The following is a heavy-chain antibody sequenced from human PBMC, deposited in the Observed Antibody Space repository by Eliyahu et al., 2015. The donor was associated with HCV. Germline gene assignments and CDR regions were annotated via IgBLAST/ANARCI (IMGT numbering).Heavy chain of an antibody. D-gene: IGHD6-19*01. CDR2: IHYSGST. V-gene: IGHV4-59*01. CDR3: ASGGGGIAVAGTGGWFDP. Sequence: QESGPGLVKPSETLSLTCTVSGGSITTYYWSWIRQPPGKGLEWIGYIHYSGSTNYNPSLKSRVTISVDTSKNQFPLNLTSVTAADTAVYYCASGGGGIAVAGTGGWFDPWGQGTLVTVSS. J-gene: IGHJ5*02. CDR1: GGSITTYY.